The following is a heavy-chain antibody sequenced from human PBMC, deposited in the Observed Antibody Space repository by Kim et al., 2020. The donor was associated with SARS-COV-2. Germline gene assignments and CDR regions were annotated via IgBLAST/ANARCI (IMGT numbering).Heavy chain of an antibody. CDR3: AREVAYDFWSGYYLAELLGRGGIDY. CDR1: GGSISSGDYY. J-gene: IGHJ4*02. CDR2: IYYSGST. D-gene: IGHD3-3*01. Sequence: SETLSLTCTVSGGSISSGDYYWSWIRQPPGKGLEWIGYIYYSGSTYYNPSLKSRVTISVDTSKNQFSLKLSSVTAADTAVYYCAREVAYDFWSGYYLAELLGRGGIDYWGQGTLVTVSS. V-gene: IGHV4-30-4*01.